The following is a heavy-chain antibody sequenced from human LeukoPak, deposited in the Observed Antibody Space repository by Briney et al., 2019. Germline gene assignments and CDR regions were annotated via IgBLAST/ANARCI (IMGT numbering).Heavy chain of an antibody. J-gene: IGHJ4*02. CDR2: IIPILGIA. Sequence: ASVKVSCNASGYTFTSYGISWVRQAPGQGLEWMGRIIPILGIANYAQKFQGRVTITADKSTSTAYMELSSLRSEDTAVYYRARDLSTVTTQEYYFDYWGQGTLVTVSS. CDR1: GYTFTSYG. D-gene: IGHD4-17*01. CDR3: ARDLSTVTTQEYYFDY. V-gene: IGHV1-69*04.